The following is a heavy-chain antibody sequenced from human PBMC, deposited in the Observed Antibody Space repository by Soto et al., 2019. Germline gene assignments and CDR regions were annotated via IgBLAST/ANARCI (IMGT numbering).Heavy chain of an antibody. CDR1: GFTFSPDW. CDR2: INSDRSST. D-gene: IGHD5-18*01. V-gene: IGHV3-74*01. Sequence: VHRVESGGGLVQPGGSLSLSCAASGFTFSPDWMHWVRQSPGIGLVWVSRINSDRSSTSYVDSVKGRWTIYRDNATNPLYLQMNSLRAEDTAVYYCTRVGYSSGYGFWGQGTLVSVSS. CDR3: TRVGYSSGYGF. J-gene: IGHJ4*02.